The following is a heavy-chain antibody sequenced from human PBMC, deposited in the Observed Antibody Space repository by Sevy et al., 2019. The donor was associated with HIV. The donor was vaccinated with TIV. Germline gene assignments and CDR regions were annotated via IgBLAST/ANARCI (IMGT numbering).Heavy chain of an antibody. D-gene: IGHD5-18*01. J-gene: IGHJ4*02. Sequence: GGSLRLSCAASGFTFSSYWMHWVRQAPGKGLVWVSRINSDGSSTSYADSVKGRFTISRDNAKNTLYLQMNSLRAEDTAVSYSARDRDTAMVHDYWGQGTLVTVSS. CDR3: ARDRDTAMVHDY. CDR2: INSDGSST. CDR1: GFTFSSYW. V-gene: IGHV3-74*01.